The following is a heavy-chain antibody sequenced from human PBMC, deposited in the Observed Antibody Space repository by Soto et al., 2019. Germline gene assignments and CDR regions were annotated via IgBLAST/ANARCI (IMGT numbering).Heavy chain of an antibody. V-gene: IGHV1-58*01. CDR3: AASYGMDV. J-gene: IGHJ6*02. Sequence: SVKVSCKASGITFSSAAVQWVRQARGQRLEWIGWIVVGSGNTKCAQKFQERVTITRDLSTSTAYLELTSLKSDDTAVYYCAASYGMDVWGQGTTVTVSS. CDR1: GITFSSAA. CDR2: IVVGSGNT.